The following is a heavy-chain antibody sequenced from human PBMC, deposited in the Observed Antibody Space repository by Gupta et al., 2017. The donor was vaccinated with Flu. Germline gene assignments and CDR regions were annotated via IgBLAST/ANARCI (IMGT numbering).Heavy chain of an antibody. CDR2: INTNTGNP. J-gene: IGHJ4*02. D-gene: IGHD1-20*01. Sequence: APGQGLEWMGWINTNTGNPTYAQGFTGRFVFSLDTSVSTAYLQISSLKAEDTAVYYCARGESNNWNDFTFWADPVAYYFDYWGQGTLVTVSS. CDR3: ARGESNNWNDFTFWADPVAYYFDY. V-gene: IGHV7-4-1*02.